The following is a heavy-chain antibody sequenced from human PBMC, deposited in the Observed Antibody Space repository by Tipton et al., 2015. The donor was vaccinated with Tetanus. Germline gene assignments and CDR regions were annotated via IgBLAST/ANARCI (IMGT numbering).Heavy chain of an antibody. V-gene: IGHV3-23*01. D-gene: IGHD4-17*01. J-gene: IGHJ5*02. CDR3: AGRPSDYGDPSNP. CDR1: GFTFSSYA. Sequence: SLRLSCAASGFTFSSYAMSWVRQAPGKGLEWVSAISDSGGSTYYADSVKGRFTISRDNSKNTLYLQMNSLRAEDTAVYYCAGRPSDYGDPSNPWGQGTLVTVSS. CDR2: ISDSGGST.